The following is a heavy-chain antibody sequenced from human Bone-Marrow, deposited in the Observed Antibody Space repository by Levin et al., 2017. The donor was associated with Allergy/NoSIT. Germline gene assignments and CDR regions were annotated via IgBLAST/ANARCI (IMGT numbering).Heavy chain of an antibody. CDR3: ARVGVATATRGGYLDY. D-gene: IGHD2-15*01. V-gene: IGHV3-30*04. J-gene: IGHJ4*02. CDR1: GFTFSSYA. CDR2: MSFDGRNK. Sequence: AGGSLRLSCAASGFTFSSYAFHWVRQAPGKGLEWVSVMSFDGRNKFYAEFAKGRFTISRDNSKSTLYLEMNSLTSADTATYYCARVGVATATRGGYLDYWGQGTLVTVST.